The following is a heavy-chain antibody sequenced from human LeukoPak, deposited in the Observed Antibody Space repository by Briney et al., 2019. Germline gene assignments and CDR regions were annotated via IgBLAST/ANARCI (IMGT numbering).Heavy chain of an antibody. Sequence: PSETLSLTCAVYGGSFSGYYWSWIRQPPVKGLEWIGEINHSGSTNYNPSLKSRVTISVDTSKNQFSLKLSSVTAADTAVYYCARRSGYHNNFDYWGQGTLVTVSS. V-gene: IGHV4-34*01. CDR1: GGSFSGYY. CDR2: INHSGST. CDR3: ARRSGYHNNFDY. J-gene: IGHJ4*02. D-gene: IGHD3-3*01.